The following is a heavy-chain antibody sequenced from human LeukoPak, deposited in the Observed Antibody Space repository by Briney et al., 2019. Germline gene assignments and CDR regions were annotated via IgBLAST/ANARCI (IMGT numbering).Heavy chain of an antibody. V-gene: IGHV1-3*01. D-gene: IGHD3-10*01. Sequence: ASVKVSCKASGYTFTSYAMHWVRQAPGQRLEWMGWINAGNGNTKYSQKFQGRVTITRDTSASTAYMELSSLRSEDTAVYYCARGNYYGSGSYGGNYYGMDVWGQGTTVTVSS. J-gene: IGHJ6*02. CDR3: ARGNYYGSGSYGGNYYGMDV. CDR1: GYTFTSYA. CDR2: INAGNGNT.